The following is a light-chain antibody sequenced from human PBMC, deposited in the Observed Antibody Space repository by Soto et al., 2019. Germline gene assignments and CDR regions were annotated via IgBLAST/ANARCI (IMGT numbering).Light chain of an antibody. CDR2: EVS. CDR1: RGGVGAYDY. Sequence: QSVLTPAPSASGSPGQPVTVSVTVTRGGVGAYDYVSWYQQHPGKAPKLIIYEVSQRPSGVPDRFSGPKSGNTASLTVSGLQTEDEADYYCSAYAGSNNFVSGSGTKVIDL. CDR3: SAYAGSNNFV. V-gene: IGLV2-8*01. J-gene: IGLJ1*01.